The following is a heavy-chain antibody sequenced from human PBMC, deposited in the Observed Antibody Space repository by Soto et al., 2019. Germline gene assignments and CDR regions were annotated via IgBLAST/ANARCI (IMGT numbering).Heavy chain of an antibody. Sequence: SVKVSCKASGGTFSSYAISWVRQAPGQGLEWMGGIIPIFGTANYAQKFQGRVTITADESTSTAYMELSSLRSEDTAVYYCARLDCGGDCYSRVNAFDIWGQGTMVTVSS. CDR3: ARLDCGGDCYSRVNAFDI. D-gene: IGHD2-21*02. CDR2: IIPIFGTA. V-gene: IGHV1-69*13. J-gene: IGHJ3*02. CDR1: GGTFSSYA.